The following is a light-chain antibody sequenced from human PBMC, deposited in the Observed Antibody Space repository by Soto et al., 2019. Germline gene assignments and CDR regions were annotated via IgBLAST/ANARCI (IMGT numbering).Light chain of an antibody. J-gene: IGKJ5*01. CDR3: QQYGSSPPIT. CDR1: QSVNSNY. Sequence: ETVLTQSPATLYVSPGERATLSCRASQSVNSNYLAWYQQKPGQAPRLLIYGAASRATGIPDRVSGSGSGTDFTLTISRLEPEDFAVYYCQQYGSSPPITFGQGTRLEIK. CDR2: GAA. V-gene: IGKV3-20*01.